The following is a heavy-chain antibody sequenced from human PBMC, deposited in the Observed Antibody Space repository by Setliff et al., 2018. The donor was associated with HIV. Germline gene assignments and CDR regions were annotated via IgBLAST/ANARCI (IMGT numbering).Heavy chain of an antibody. Sequence: SETLSLTCTVSGGSISSYYWSWIRQPPGRGLEWIGYIYYSGSTYYNPSLKSRVTISVDTSKNQFSLRLSSVTAADTAVYYCARTRGYTYGYIDSWGQGTLVTVSS. V-gene: IGHV4-59*08. CDR3: ARTRGYTYGYIDS. J-gene: IGHJ4*02. CDR1: GGSISSYY. D-gene: IGHD5-18*01. CDR2: IYYSGST.